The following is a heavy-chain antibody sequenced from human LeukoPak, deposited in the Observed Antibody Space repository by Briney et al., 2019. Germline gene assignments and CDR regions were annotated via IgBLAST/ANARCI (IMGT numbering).Heavy chain of an antibody. D-gene: IGHD2-2*02. V-gene: IGHV1-8*02. CDR3: ARGGYCSSTSRYIDGALDI. CDR2: MNPKSGNT. J-gene: IGHJ3*02. Sequence: ASVKVSCKASGYTFSSYDISWVRQATGQGLEWMGRMNPKSGNTGYAQMFQGRVTITRNTSISTAYMELRSLRSEDTAVYYCARGGYCSSTSRYIDGALDIWGQGTMVTVSS. CDR1: GYTFSSYD.